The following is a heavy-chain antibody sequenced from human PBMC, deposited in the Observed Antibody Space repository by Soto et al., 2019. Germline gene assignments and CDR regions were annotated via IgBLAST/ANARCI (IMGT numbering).Heavy chain of an antibody. Sequence: GGSLRLSCAASGFTFSSYSMNWVRQAPGKGLEWVSYISSSSSTIYYADSVKGRFTISRDNAKNSLYLQMNSLRAEDTAVYYCARVPGGIAAELFPKYPWFDPWGQGTLVTVSS. CDR1: GFTFSSYS. D-gene: IGHD6-13*01. J-gene: IGHJ5*02. CDR3: ARVPGGIAAELFPKYPWFDP. CDR2: ISSSSSTI. V-gene: IGHV3-48*01.